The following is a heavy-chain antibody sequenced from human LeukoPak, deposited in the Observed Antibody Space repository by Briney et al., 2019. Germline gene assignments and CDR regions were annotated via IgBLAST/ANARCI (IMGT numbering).Heavy chain of an antibody. CDR1: GGSISSGNW. CDR3: AWSVVRGIPYYYYGMDV. J-gene: IGHJ6*02. CDR2: IYHSGST. Sequence: SETLSLTCAVSGGSISSGNWWSWVRQPPGKGLEWIGEIYHSGSTNYNPSLKSRVTISADTSKNHFSLKLSSVTAADTAVYYCAWSVVRGIPYYYYGMDVWGQGTTVTVSS. D-gene: IGHD3-10*01. V-gene: IGHV4-4*02.